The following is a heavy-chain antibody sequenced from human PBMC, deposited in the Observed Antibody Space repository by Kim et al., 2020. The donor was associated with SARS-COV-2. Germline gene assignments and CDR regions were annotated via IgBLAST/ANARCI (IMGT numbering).Heavy chain of an antibody. J-gene: IGHJ4*02. CDR3: ARGPLWFGEIHAFDY. V-gene: IGHV4-39*07. Sequence: PSLKSRVTIAVDTSKNQFSLKVSSVPAADTAVYYGARGPLWFGEIHAFDYWGQGTLVTVSS. D-gene: IGHD3-10*01.